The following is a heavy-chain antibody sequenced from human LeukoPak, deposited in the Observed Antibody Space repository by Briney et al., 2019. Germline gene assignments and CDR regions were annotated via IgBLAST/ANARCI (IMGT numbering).Heavy chain of an antibody. Sequence: SETLSLTCAVYGGSFSGFYWSWIRQPPGKGLERIGEINHSGSTNYNPSLKSRVTISVDTSRNEFSLKLSSVTATDTAVYYCVGHLPGGYFQHWGQGTLLTVSS. V-gene: IGHV4-34*01. J-gene: IGHJ1*01. CDR2: INHSGST. D-gene: IGHD3-10*01. CDR1: GGSFSGFY. CDR3: VGHLPGGYFQH.